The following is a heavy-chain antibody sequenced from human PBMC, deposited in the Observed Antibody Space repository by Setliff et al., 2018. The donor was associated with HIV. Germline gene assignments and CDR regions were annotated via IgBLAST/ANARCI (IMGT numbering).Heavy chain of an antibody. D-gene: IGHD2-2*01. J-gene: IGHJ6*02. CDR2: ITSNLNY. CDR1: GFSFSRYT. V-gene: IGHV3-21*01. CDR3: TRPITPAADGLDV. Sequence: GGSLRLSCVASGFSFSRYTMMWVRQTPGKGLEWVSSITSNLNYKYADSVKGRFTISRDNTKNSLYLQMNSLRAEDTAVYYCTRPITPAADGLDVWGQGTTVTVSS.